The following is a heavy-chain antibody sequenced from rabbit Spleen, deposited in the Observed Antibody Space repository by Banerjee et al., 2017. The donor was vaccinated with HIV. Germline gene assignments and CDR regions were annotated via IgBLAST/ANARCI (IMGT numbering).Heavy chain of an antibody. CDR1: GFSFSGGYW. V-gene: IGHV1S40*01. Sequence: QSLEESGGDLVKPGASLTLTCTASGFSFSGGYWICWVRQAPGKGLEWVACIYAGSSGTTYYASWAKGRFTIPKTSSTTVTLQMTSLTAADTATYFCARSYADGSDGYFNLWGPGSLVTVS. CDR2: IYAGSSGTT. CDR3: ARSYADGSDGYFNL. D-gene: IGHD2-1*01. J-gene: IGHJ4*01.